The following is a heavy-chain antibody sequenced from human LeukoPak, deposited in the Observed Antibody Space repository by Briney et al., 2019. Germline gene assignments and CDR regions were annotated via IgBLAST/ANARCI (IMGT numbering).Heavy chain of an antibody. Sequence: SETLSLTCTVSGGSISRYYWSWIRQPPRKGRDWIGYIYYSWRTNYNPSLKNLVTISVDRSKNQFSLKLSSVTAPDTAVYYCARGGDRGMGSWYFHYWGQGTLVTVSS. CDR3: ARGGDRGMGSWYFHY. CDR1: GGSISRYY. J-gene: IGHJ4*02. D-gene: IGHD3-10*01. V-gene: IGHV4-59*01. CDR2: IYYSWRT.